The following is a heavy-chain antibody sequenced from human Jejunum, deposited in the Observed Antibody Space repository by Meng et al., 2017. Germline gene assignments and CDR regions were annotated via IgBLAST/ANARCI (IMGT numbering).Heavy chain of an antibody. V-gene: IGHV4-34*01. J-gene: IGHJ4*02. CDR3: ARGNEYSNYGADF. D-gene: IGHD4-11*01. CDR1: GGSISDYY. Sequence: QVKLQQWGGGLLKPSETLSLTFAVYGGSISDYYWTWIRQPPGKGLEWIGEINDSGSTNYNPSLKSRVTISVDTSKSQFYLRVSSVTAADTAVYYCARGNEYSNYGADFWGQGTLVTVSS. CDR2: INDSGST.